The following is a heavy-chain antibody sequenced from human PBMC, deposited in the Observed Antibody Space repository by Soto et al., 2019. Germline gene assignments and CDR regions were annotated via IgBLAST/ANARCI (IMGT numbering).Heavy chain of an antibody. D-gene: IGHD5-12*01. CDR2: IYYSGST. Sequence: PSETLSLTCTVSGGSISSSSYYWGWIRQPPGKGLEWIGSIYYSGSTYYNPSLKSRVTISVDTSKNQFSLKLSSVTAADTAVYTCARHSGDIVATTNFDYGGQGPLVPVSS. CDR1: GGSISSSSYY. J-gene: IGHJ4*02. CDR3: ARHSGDIVATTNFDY. V-gene: IGHV4-39*01.